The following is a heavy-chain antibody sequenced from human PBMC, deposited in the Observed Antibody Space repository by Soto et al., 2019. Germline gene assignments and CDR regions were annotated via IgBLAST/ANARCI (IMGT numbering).Heavy chain of an antibody. J-gene: IGHJ6*02. CDR3: ARDDWYGSSTSCLGFSGMDV. CDR2: INAGNGNT. CDR1: GYTFTSYA. Sequence: ASVKVSCKASGYTFTSYAMHWVRQAPGQRLEWMGWINAGNGNTKYSQKFQGRVTMTRDTSTSTAYMELRSLRSDDTAVYYCARDDWYGSSTSCLGFSGMDVWGQGTTVTVSS. D-gene: IGHD2-2*01. V-gene: IGHV1-3*01.